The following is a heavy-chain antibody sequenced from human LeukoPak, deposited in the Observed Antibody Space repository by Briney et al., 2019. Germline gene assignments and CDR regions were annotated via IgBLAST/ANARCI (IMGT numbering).Heavy chain of an antibody. CDR1: GGSFSGYY. CDR3: ASVFDS. V-gene: IGHV3-74*01. J-gene: IGHJ4*02. CDR2: INHDGSST. Sequence: ETLSLTCAVYGGSFSGYYWSWVRQAPGKGLVWVSGINHDGSSTYYADSVKGRFTISRDNAKNTVYLQMNSLSAEDTAVYYCASVFDSWGQGSLVTVSS.